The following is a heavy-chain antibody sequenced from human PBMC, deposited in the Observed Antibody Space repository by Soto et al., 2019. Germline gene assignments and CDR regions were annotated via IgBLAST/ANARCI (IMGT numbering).Heavy chain of an antibody. CDR2: FIPVFTTA. J-gene: IGHJ3*02. Sequence: QVQLVQSGAEVKKPGSSVKVSCKASGGSFSTYGISWVRQAPGQGLEWMGGFIPVFTTAKYAQKFQGRVSITADESTYTAYMELRSLRSEDTAVYFCARDGVDVSRTTVRHGALDIWGQGTVVTVSS. CDR1: GGSFSTYG. D-gene: IGHD4-17*01. CDR3: ARDGVDVSRTTVRHGALDI. V-gene: IGHV1-69*01.